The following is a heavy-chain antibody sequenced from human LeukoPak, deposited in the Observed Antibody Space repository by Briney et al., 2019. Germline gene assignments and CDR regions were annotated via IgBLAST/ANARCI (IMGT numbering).Heavy chain of an antibody. CDR1: GGSFSSSTYY. CDR2: IYYSGST. Sequence: PSETLSLTCTVSGGSFSSSTYYWGWIRQPPGKGLEWIGSIYYSGSTYYNQSLKSRVTISVDTSKNQFSLKLTSVTAADTAVYYCARHYYDTSGYYPWYFDYRGQGTLVTVSS. CDR3: ARHYYDTSGYYPWYFDY. D-gene: IGHD3-22*01. V-gene: IGHV4-39*01. J-gene: IGHJ4*02.